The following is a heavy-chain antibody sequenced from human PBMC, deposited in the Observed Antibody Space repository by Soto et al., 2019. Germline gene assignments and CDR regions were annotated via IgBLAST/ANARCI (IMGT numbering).Heavy chain of an antibody. CDR3: ARLSVSSTTTGEYYYYDIAV. Sequence: PGAPLKNSGKVSGYSFGSYWIGWMRKSPGKWPERMGIIYPGDSDTRYSPSFQGQVTISVDKSITTAYLRWSSLKASDTAMYYCARLSVSSTTTGEYYYYDIAVWGQGTTVTVSS. J-gene: IGHJ6*02. CDR2: IYPGDSDT. V-gene: IGHV5-51*01. D-gene: IGHD2-2*01. CDR1: GYSFGSYW.